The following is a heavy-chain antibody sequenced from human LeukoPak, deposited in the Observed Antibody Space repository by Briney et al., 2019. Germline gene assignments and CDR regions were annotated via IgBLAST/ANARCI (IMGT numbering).Heavy chain of an antibody. CDR2: INHSGST. CDR3: ARAGDNFWSGYYLDY. V-gene: IGHV4-34*01. Sequence: SETLSLTCAVSGVSISNYYLSWIRQPPGKGLEWIGEINHSGSTNYNPSLKSRVTISVDKSKNQFSLKLSSVTAADTAVYYCARAGDNFWSGYYLDYWGQETLVTVSS. D-gene: IGHD3-3*01. J-gene: IGHJ4*02. CDR1: GVSISNYY.